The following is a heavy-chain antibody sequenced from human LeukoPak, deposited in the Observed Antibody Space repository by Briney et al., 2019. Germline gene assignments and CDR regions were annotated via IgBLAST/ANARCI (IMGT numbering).Heavy chain of an antibody. D-gene: IGHD3-22*01. J-gene: IGHJ4*02. CDR1: GVSISSYY. V-gene: IGHV4-59*01. CDR2: IYYSGST. Sequence: PSETLSLTCTVSGVSISSYYRSWIRQPAGKGLEWIGYIYYSGSTNYNPSLKSRVTISVDTSKNQFSLKLSSVTAADTAVYYCAREDLYYYDSSGYPVYYFDYWGQGTLVTVSS. CDR3: AREDLYYYDSSGYPVYYFDY.